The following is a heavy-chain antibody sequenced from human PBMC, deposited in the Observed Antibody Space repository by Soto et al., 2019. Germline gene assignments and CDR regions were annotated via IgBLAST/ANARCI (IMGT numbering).Heavy chain of an antibody. J-gene: IGHJ5*02. CDR1: GYTFTSYA. D-gene: IGHD3-3*01. CDR2: INAGNGNT. V-gene: IGHV1-3*01. Sequence: VASVKVSCKASGYTFTSYAMHWVRQAPGQRLEWMGWINAGNGNTKYSQKFQGRVTITRDTSASTAYMELSSLRSEDTAVYYCARGASYYDFWSGPSWFDPWGQGTLVTVSS. CDR3: ARGASYYDFWSGPSWFDP.